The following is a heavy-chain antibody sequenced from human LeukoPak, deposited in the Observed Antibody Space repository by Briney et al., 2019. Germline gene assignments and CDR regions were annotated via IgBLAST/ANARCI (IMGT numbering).Heavy chain of an antibody. CDR3: TRVPSYYDSSGYYYEGLDAFDI. V-gene: IGHV3-49*03. CDR2: IRSKAYGGTT. D-gene: IGHD3-22*01. J-gene: IGHJ3*02. Sequence: PGGSLRLSCTASGFTFGDYAMSWFRQAPGKGLEWVGFIRSKAYGGTTEYAASVKGRFTISRDDSKSIAYLQMNSLKTEDTAVYYCTRVPSYYDSSGYYYEGLDAFDIWGQGTMVTVSS. CDR1: GFTFGDYA.